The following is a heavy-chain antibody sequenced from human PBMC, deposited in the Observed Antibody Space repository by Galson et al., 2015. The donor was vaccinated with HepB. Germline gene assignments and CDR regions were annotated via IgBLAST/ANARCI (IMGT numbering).Heavy chain of an antibody. CDR2: ISYDGSNK. V-gene: IGHV3-30-3*01. J-gene: IGHJ6*02. Sequence: SLRLSCAASGFTLSSYAMHWVRQAPGKGLEWVAVISYDGSNKYYADSVKGRFTISRDNSKNTLYLQMNSLRAEDTAVYYCARDGAGTANYYYYGMDVWGQGTTVTVSS. D-gene: IGHD1-1*01. CDR3: ARDGAGTANYYYYGMDV. CDR1: GFTLSSYA.